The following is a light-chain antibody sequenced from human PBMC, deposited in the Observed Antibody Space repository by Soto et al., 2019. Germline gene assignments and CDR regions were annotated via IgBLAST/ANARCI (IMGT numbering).Light chain of an antibody. CDR2: GAS. CDR3: QQYKNWPPVT. J-gene: IGKJ4*01. Sequence: ETVMTQSPATLSVSLGERATLSCRASQSVNTNLAWYQQKPGQAPRLLIYGASIRATGVPARFSGSGSGTDFTLIIISMLHEDVAVYYCQQYKNWPPVTFGGGTKVEIK. V-gene: IGKV3-15*01. CDR1: QSVNTN.